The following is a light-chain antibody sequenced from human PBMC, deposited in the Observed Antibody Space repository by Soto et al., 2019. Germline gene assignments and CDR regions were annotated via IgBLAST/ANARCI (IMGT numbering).Light chain of an antibody. CDR3: QQRSNWPIT. V-gene: IGKV3-11*01. CDR2: DGS. J-gene: IGKJ3*01. Sequence: EIVLTQSPDTLSLSPGDRATLSCRASQSINNYLAWYQQKPGQAPRLLIYDGSNRATGIPARFSGSGSGTDFTLTISSLEPEDFAVYYCQQRSNWPITFGPGTKVDIK. CDR1: QSINNY.